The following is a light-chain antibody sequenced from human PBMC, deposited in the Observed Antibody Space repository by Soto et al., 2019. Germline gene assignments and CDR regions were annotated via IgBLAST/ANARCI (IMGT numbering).Light chain of an antibody. CDR3: LQFDNSRT. Sequence: IVLTQSPATLSLSPGDTGTVSCRASQTVRGAFLAWYQQKPGQAPRLLLYSASKRATGIPDRFSGGGSGTEFTLTISGLEAEDFAVYYRLQFDNSRTFGQGTKVEIK. CDR1: QTVRGAF. J-gene: IGKJ1*01. CDR2: SAS. V-gene: IGKV3-20*01.